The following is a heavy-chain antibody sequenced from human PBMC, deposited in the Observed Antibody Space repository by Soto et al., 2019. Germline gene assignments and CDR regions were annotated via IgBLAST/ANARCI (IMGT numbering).Heavy chain of an antibody. J-gene: IGHJ4*02. CDR2: SKHSGST. V-gene: IGHV4-34*01. Sequence: QVQLQQCGAGLLKPSETLSLTCAVSGGSFSGYYWSWIRQPPGKGLEWIGESKHSGSTHYNPSRKSRVTISVDTSKNQLALKLSSVAAADTSVYYWARVWDSSCADYWGQGTLVTVSS. D-gene: IGHD1-26*01. CDR1: GGSFSGYY. CDR3: ARVWDSSCADY.